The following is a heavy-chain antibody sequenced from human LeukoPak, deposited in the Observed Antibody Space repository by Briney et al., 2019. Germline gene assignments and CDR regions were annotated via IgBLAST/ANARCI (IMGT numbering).Heavy chain of an antibody. V-gene: IGHV4-34*01. Sequence: SETPSLTCAVYGGSFSGYYWSWIRQPPGKGLEWIGEINHSGSTNYNPSRKSRVTISIDTSTNKFSLRLNSMTAADTAVYYCARVLRAASWRSYDYWGQGSLVTVSS. CDR1: GGSFSGYY. J-gene: IGHJ4*02. D-gene: IGHD5-18*01. CDR3: ARVLRAASWRSYDY. CDR2: INHSGST.